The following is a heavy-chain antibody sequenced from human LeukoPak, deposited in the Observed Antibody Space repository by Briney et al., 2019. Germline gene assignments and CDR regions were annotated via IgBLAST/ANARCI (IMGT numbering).Heavy chain of an antibody. CDR1: GFAVSSNY. CDR3: ASTTGGY. CDR2: IYSGGST. D-gene: IGHD4-17*01. Sequence: PGGSLRLSCAASGFAVSSNYMSWVRQAPGKGLEWVSVIYSGGSTYYADSVKGRFTISRDNARNSLYLQMNSLRAEDTALYYCASTTGGYWGQGTLVTVSS. V-gene: IGHV3-53*01. J-gene: IGHJ4*02.